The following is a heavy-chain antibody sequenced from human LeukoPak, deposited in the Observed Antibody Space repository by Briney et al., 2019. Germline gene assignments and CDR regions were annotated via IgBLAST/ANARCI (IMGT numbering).Heavy chain of an antibody. J-gene: IGHJ6*03. CDR3: ARGKTVYSNSKGVNHYYYMDV. V-gene: IGHV4-39*07. CDR2: IYYSGST. D-gene: IGHD4-11*01. CDR1: GGSISSSSYY. Sequence: PSQTLSLTCTVSGGSISSSSYYWGWIRQPPGKGLEWIGRIYYSGSTYYNPSLKSRVTISVDTSKNQFSLKLSSVTAADTAVYYCARGKTVYSNSKGVNHYYYMDVWGKGTTVTVSS.